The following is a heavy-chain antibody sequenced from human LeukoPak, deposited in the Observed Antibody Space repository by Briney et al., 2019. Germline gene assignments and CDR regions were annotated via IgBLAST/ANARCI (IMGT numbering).Heavy chain of an antibody. D-gene: IGHD4-17*01. CDR2: INHSGST. J-gene: IGHJ4*02. CDR3: ARGRGYGDYVFDY. V-gene: IGHV4-34*01. CDR1: GGSFSGYY. Sequence: ETLSLTCXVYGGSFSGYYWSWIRQPPGKGLEWIGEINHSGSTNYNPSLKSRVTISVDTSKNQFSLKLSSVTAADTAVYYCARGRGYGDYVFDYWGQGTLVTVSS.